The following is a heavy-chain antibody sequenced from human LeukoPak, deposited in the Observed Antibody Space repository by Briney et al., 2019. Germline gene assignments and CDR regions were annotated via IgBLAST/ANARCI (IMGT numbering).Heavy chain of an antibody. CDR3: ARVARDSSGYPYYFDY. D-gene: IGHD3-22*01. Sequence: PSETLSLTCTVSGGSISSSSYYWGWIRQPPGKGLEWIGSIYYSGSTYYNPSLKSRVTISVDKSKNQFSLKLSSVTAADTAVYYCARVARDSSGYPYYFDYWGQGTLVTVSS. V-gene: IGHV4-39*07. CDR1: GGSISSSSYY. CDR2: IYYSGST. J-gene: IGHJ4*02.